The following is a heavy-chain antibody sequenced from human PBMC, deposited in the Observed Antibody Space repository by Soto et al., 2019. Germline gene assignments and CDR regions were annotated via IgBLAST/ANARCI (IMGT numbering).Heavy chain of an antibody. CDR3: ASDLPPVAY. CDR2: ISAYNGNT. Sequence: QVQLVQSGAEVKKPGASVKVSCKASGYTFTSYGISWVRQAPGQGLEWMGWISAYNGNTNYAQKLQGRVTMTTDTSPSTAYRELRSLRSAATAVYYCASDLPPVAYWGQGTLVTVSS. CDR1: GYTFTSYG. V-gene: IGHV1-18*01. J-gene: IGHJ4*02.